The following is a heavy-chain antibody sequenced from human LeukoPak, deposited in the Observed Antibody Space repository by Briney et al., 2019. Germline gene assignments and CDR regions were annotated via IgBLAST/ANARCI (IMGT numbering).Heavy chain of an antibody. CDR3: ARVGAGLWWLYFDY. D-gene: IGHD2-21*01. J-gene: IGHJ4*02. Sequence: GGSLRLSCGASGFVFDDYDMHWVRQAPGKGLEWVANIKQDGSEKYYVDSVKGRFTISRDNAKNSLYLQMNSLRAEDTAVYYCARVGAGLWWLYFDYWGQGTLVTVSS. V-gene: IGHV3-7*01. CDR2: IKQDGSEK. CDR1: GFVFDDYD.